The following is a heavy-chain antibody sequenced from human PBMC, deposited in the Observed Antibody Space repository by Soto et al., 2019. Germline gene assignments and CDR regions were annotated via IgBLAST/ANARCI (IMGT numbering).Heavy chain of an antibody. J-gene: IGHJ4*02. CDR3: ARGVLDNSGYSDY. V-gene: IGHV4-30-4*01. Sequence: PSETLSLTCSVFGGSVSTGDFDWTWIRQRPGKGLEWIGYIYYSGSTYYNPPLKSRVSISVDASKNQFSLTLTSVTAADTAIYYCARGVLDNSGYSDYWGQGTLVTVSS. CDR1: GGSVSTGDFD. CDR2: IYYSGST. D-gene: IGHD2-2*03.